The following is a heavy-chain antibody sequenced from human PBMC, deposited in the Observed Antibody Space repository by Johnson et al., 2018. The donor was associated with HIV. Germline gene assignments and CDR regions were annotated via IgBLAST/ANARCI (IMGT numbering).Heavy chain of an antibody. CDR2: IKQDGSEK. CDR3: ARDTYSSDACDI. Sequence: VQLVESGGGLVQPGGSLRLSCAASGFTVSSNYMSWVRQAPGKGLEWVANIKQDGSEKYYVDSVKGRFTISRDNAKNSLYLQMNSLRAEDTALYYCARDTYSSDACDIWGQGTMVTVSS. J-gene: IGHJ3*02. D-gene: IGHD4-11*01. CDR1: GFTVSSNY. V-gene: IGHV3-7*04.